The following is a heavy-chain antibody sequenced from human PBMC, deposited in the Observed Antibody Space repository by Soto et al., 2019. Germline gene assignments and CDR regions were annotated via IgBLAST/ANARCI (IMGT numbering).Heavy chain of an antibody. CDR2: ISGSGGST. D-gene: IGHD7-27*01. V-gene: IGHV3-23*01. CDR1: GFTFSNFA. Sequence: GGSLRLSCAASGFTFSNFAMSWVRQSPGKGLEWVSTISGSGGSTYYADAVKGRFSISRDNSMGTLYLQMKSLRVEDTAIYYCAKEDSLGSTVDLGYWGQGTLVTVSS. J-gene: IGHJ4*02. CDR3: AKEDSLGSTVDLGY.